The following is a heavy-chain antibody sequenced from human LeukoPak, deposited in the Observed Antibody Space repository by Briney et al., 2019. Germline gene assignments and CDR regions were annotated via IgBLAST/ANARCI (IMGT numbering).Heavy chain of an antibody. D-gene: IGHD4-17*01. J-gene: IGHJ2*01. V-gene: IGHV3-21*01. Sequence: GGSLRLSCAASGFTFSSYSMNWVRQAPGKGLEWVSSISSSSSYIYYADSVKGRFTISRDNAKNSLYLQMNSLRAEDTAVYYCARDDYGDYGWCFDLWGRGTLVTVSS. CDR3: ARDDYGDYGWCFDL. CDR2: ISSSSSYI. CDR1: GFTFSSYS.